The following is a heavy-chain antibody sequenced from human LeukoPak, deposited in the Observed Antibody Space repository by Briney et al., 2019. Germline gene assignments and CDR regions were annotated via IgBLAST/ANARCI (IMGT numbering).Heavy chain of an antibody. D-gene: IGHD2-15*01. Sequence: GGSLRLSCAASGFTFSHFWMSWVRQAPGKGLEWVAYIKKTGSGTYYVDSVKGRFTITRDNTRNSLFLQMYSLRAEDTAVYFCAREDGYCSGGNCYSYFDSWGQGTLVTVSS. CDR3: AREDGYCSGGNCYSYFDS. CDR2: IKKTGSGT. V-gene: IGHV3-7*01. CDR1: GFTFSHFW. J-gene: IGHJ4*02.